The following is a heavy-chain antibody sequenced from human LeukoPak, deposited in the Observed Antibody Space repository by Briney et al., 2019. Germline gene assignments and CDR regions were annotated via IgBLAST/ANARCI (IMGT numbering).Heavy chain of an antibody. J-gene: IGHJ3*02. D-gene: IGHD3-16*02. CDR1: GFTFSSYA. CDR2: ISGSGGRT. CDR3: ALNGREIPSGAFDI. V-gene: IGHV3-23*01. Sequence: GGSLRLSCAASGFTFSSYAMSWVRQAPGKGLEWVSAISGSGGRTYYADSVKGRFTISRDNSKNTLYLQMNSLRVEGTAVYYCALNGREIPSGAFDIWGQGTVVTVSS.